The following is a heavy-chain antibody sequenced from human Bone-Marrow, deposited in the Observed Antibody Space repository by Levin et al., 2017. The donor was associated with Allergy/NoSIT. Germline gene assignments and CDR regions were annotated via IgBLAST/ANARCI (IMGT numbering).Heavy chain of an antibody. V-gene: IGHV3-48*03. CDR3: ARVSKGYYYYMDV. CDR2: ISRTGSTI. J-gene: IGHJ6*03. Sequence: GGSLRLSCAASGLTFSNYEMNWVRQAPGWGLEWVSYISRTGSTIYYADSVKGRFTISRDNVKNLLYLEMSSLRAEDTAVYYCARVSKGYYYYMDVWGKGTTVTVSS. D-gene: IGHD4-11*01. CDR1: GLTFSNYE.